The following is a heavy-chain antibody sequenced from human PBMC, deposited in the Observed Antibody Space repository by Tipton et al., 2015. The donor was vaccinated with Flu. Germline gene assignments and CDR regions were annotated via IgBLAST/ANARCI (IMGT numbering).Heavy chain of an antibody. CDR1: GFTFSSYA. D-gene: IGHD2-2*02. V-gene: IGHV3-23*01. J-gene: IGHJ3*02. Sequence: SLRLSCAASGFTFSSYATSWVRQAPGKGLEWVSAISGSGGSTYYADSVKGRFTISRDNSKNTLYLQMNSLRAEDTAVYYCAKGAGYCSSTSCYTGGAFDIWGQGTMVTVSS. CDR3: AKGAGYCSSTSCYTGGAFDI. CDR2: ISGSGGST.